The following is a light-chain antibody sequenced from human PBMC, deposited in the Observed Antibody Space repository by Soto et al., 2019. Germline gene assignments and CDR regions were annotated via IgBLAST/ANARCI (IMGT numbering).Light chain of an antibody. V-gene: IGKV1-39*01. CDR3: QQSYSTPWT. J-gene: IGKJ1*01. CDR1: QSITNY. CDR2: AAS. Sequence: DIQMTQSPSSLSASVGDRVTITCRAIQSITNYLNCYQQKPGKAPKLLIYAASSLQSGVPSRFSGSESGTDFTLSISSLQPEDFATYYCQQSYSTPWTFGQGTKVEIK.